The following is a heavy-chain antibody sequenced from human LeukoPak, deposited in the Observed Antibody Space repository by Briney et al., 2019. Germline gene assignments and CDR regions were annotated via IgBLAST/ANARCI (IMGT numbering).Heavy chain of an antibody. CDR2: IKQDGSEK. CDR3: VRDVLYYYGAERLFWFDP. V-gene: IGHV3-7*01. D-gene: IGHD3-10*01. CDR1: GFAFNSYA. J-gene: IGHJ5*02. Sequence: GGSLRLSCAASGFAFNSYAMSWVRQAPGKGLEWVAKIKQDGSEKYYVDSVKGRFTISRDNAKNSMYLLMNSLRVEDTAVYYCVRDVLYYYGAERLFWFDPWGQGTLVTVSS.